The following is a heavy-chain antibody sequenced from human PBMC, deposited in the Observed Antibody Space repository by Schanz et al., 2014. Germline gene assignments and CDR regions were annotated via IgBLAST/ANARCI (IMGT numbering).Heavy chain of an antibody. Sequence: VQLVESGGGVVQPGGSLRLSCTVSGFTFRTYAVHWVRQAPGMGLEWVGRFKSNVDGGTTDYAAPVKGRFTISRDDSKNTLSLQMNSLKTEDTAVYYCTDGSARWGQGTLVTVSS. V-gene: IGHV3-15*01. D-gene: IGHD3-22*01. CDR2: FKSNVDGGTT. CDR1: GFTFRTYA. CDR3: TDGSAR. J-gene: IGHJ4*02.